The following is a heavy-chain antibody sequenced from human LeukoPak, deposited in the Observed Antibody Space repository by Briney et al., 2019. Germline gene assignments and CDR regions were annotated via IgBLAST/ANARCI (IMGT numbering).Heavy chain of an antibody. Sequence: PGRSLRPSCTASGFTFSTYGAHWVRQAPGKGLEWVAVISYDGTNKYYTDSVRGRFNISRDNSKNTLYLQMNSLGAEDTAVYYCAKTYYYGSGSYPIGAFDIWGQGTMVTVSS. CDR2: ISYDGTNK. J-gene: IGHJ3*02. D-gene: IGHD3-10*01. CDR1: GFTFSTYG. CDR3: AKTYYYGSGSYPIGAFDI. V-gene: IGHV3-30*18.